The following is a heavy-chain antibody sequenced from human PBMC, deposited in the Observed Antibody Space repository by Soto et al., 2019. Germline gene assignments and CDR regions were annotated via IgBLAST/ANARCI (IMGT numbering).Heavy chain of an antibody. CDR2: VNPNSGVT. J-gene: IGHJ6*02. CDR1: GYTFTVNF. D-gene: IGHD3-3*01. Sequence: QVQLVQSGAEVKRPGASVKVSCKTSGYTFTVNFIHWARQAPGQGLEWMGWVNPNSGVTKYAQRFQGRVTMTRDTSITTAYMELSSLTSDDTALYYCAREGFGPGGPWRGMDVWGQGTTVTVSS. V-gene: IGHV1-2*02. CDR3: AREGFGPGGPWRGMDV.